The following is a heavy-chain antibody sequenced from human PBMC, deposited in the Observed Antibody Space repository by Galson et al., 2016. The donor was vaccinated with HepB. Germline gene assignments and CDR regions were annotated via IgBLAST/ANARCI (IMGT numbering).Heavy chain of an antibody. CDR2: ISGSGGGT. J-gene: IGHJ4*02. CDR1: GFTFSSYA. CDR3: AKEESGSYVGEYYFDY. D-gene: IGHD1-26*01. V-gene: IGHV3-23*01. Sequence: SLRLSCAASGFTFSSYAMSWVRQAPGKGLEWVSAISGSGGGTYYADSVKGRFTISRDNSKNTLYLQMNSLRAEDTAVYYCAKEESGSYVGEYYFDYWGQETLVTVSS.